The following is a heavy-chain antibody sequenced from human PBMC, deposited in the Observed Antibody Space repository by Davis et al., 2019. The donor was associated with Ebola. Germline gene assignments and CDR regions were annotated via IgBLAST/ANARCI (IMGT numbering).Heavy chain of an antibody. CDR1: GFTFSDYY. D-gene: IGHD4-11*01. J-gene: IGHJ6*02. CDR2: ISSSGSTI. Sequence: PGGSLRLSCAASGFTFSDYYMSWIRQAPGKGLEWVSYISSSGSTIYYADSVKGRFTISRDNSKNTLYLQMNSLRVEDTAVYYCAKAPTDYYYYYGMDVWGQGTTVTVSS. CDR3: AKAPTDYYYYYGMDV. V-gene: IGHV3-11*01.